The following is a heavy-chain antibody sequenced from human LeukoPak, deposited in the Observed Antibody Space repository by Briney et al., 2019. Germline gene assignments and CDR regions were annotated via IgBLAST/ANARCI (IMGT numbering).Heavy chain of an antibody. CDR3: ARVSGYDSYNWFDP. CDR1: GYTFTSYD. D-gene: IGHD5-12*01. J-gene: IGHJ5*02. Sequence: GASVKVSCKASGYTFTSYDINWVRQATGQGLEWMGWMNPDSGNTGYAQKFQGRVTMTRDTSISTAYMELSRLRSDDTAVYYCARVSGYDSYNWFDPWGQGTLVTVSS. V-gene: IGHV1-8*01. CDR2: MNPDSGNT.